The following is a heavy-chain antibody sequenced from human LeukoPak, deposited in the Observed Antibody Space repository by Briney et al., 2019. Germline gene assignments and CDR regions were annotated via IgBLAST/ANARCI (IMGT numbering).Heavy chain of an antibody. CDR2: IYYSGST. V-gene: IGHV4-59*02. Sequence: KPSETLSLTCTVSGDSVTNYYWSWIRQPPGKGLEWIGYIYYSGSTNYNPSLNSRVTISIDTSKNQLSLKISSVTAADAAVYYCARGRSCSSANCYFDYWGQGTLVTVSS. J-gene: IGHJ4*02. D-gene: IGHD2-2*01. CDR3: ARGRSCSSANCYFDY. CDR1: GDSVTNYY.